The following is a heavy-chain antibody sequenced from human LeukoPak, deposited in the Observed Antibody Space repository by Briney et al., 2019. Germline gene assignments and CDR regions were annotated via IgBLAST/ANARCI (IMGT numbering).Heavy chain of an antibody. J-gene: IGHJ6*02. V-gene: IGHV3-49*04. CDR2: IISRAYGGIT. D-gene: IGHD2-2*01. CDR3: ARGPILLWIHNGMDV. Sequence: RSRRLSCIGYGFIFGEHSVSWVSQAPGKGLEWVGFIISRAYGGITEYAASVKGRLTISRDDSKGFAYLEMDSLETEDTALYYCARGPILLWIHNGMDVWGQGTTVTVSS. CDR1: GFIFGEHS.